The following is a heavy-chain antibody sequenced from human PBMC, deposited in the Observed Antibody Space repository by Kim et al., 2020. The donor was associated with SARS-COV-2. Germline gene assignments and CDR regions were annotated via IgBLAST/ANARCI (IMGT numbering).Heavy chain of an antibody. CDR2: INHSGST. CDR3: ARGLPPRYYYGSGSYYSGRFGGYYYYGMDV. J-gene: IGHJ6*02. V-gene: IGHV4-34*01. Sequence: SETLSLTCAVYGGSFSGYYWSWIRQPPGKGLEWIGEINHSGSTNYNPSLKSRVTISVDTSKNQFSLKLSSVTAADTAVYYCARGLPPRYYYGSGSYYSGRFGGYYYYGMDVWGQGTTVTVSS. CDR1: GGSFSGYY. D-gene: IGHD3-10*01.